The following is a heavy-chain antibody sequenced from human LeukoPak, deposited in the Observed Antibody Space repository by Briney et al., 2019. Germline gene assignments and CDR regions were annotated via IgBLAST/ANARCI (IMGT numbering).Heavy chain of an antibody. V-gene: IGHV3-30*02. D-gene: IGHD1-7*01. CDR1: GFTFSSYG. CDR3: AKDRNWNFPYYLDH. Sequence: QSGGSLRLSCAASGFTFSSYGMHWVRQAPGKGLEWVAFIRYDGSNKYYADSVKGRFTISRDKSKNTLSLLMDSLRAEDTAVYYCAKDRNWNFPYYLDHWGQGTLVTVSS. CDR2: IRYDGSNK. J-gene: IGHJ4*02.